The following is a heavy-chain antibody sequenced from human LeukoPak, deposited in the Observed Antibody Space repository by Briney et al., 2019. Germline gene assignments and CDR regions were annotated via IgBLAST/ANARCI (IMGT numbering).Heavy chain of an antibody. J-gene: IGHJ4*02. CDR3: ARGAPVAY. CDR2: IKQDGSES. Sequence: PGGSLRLSCAASGFTFSDYWMTWVRQVPGKGLEWVANIKQDGSESNCVDSVKGRFTISRDSAKNSLYLQMNSLRAEDTAVYYCARGAPVAYWGQGTLVTVSS. CDR1: GFTFSDYW. V-gene: IGHV3-7*04.